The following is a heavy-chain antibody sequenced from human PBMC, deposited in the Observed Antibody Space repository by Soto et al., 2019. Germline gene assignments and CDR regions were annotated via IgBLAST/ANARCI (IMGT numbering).Heavy chain of an antibody. CDR2: IYHTGSA. CDR1: GDSINSRNW. CDR3: ARGDAPTVTTINFFDP. D-gene: IGHD4-17*01. V-gene: IGHV4-4*02. J-gene: IGHJ5*02. Sequence: PSETLSLTCAVSGDSINSRNWWTWVRQSPGKGLEWIGEIYHTGSANYNPSLKGRVTMSVDKSKNHFSLNLTSVTAADTAVYYCARGDAPTVTTINFFDPWGQGTLVTVS.